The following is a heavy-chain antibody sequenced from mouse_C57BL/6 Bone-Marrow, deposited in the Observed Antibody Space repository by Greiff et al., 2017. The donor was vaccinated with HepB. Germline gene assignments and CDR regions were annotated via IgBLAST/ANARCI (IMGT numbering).Heavy chain of an antibody. CDR3: ERDYSNYNFDY. CDR2: ISDGGSYT. J-gene: IGHJ2*01. V-gene: IGHV5-4*01. D-gene: IGHD2-5*01. Sequence: EVMLVESGGGLVKPGGSLKLSCAASGFTFSSYAMSWVRQTPEKRLEWVATISDGGSYTYYPDNVKGRFTISRDNAKNNLYLQMSHLKSEDTAMYYCERDYSNYNFDYWGEGTTLTVSS. CDR1: GFTFSSYA.